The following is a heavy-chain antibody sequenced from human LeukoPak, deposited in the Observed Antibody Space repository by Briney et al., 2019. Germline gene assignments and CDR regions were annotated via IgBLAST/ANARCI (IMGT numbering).Heavy chain of an antibody. CDR2: IYPGDSDT. D-gene: IGHD3-22*01. Sequence: PGESLKISCKGSGYSFTSYWIGWVRQMPGKGLEWMGIIYPGDSDTRYSPSFQGQVTISADKSISTAYLQWSSLKASDTAMYYCARQNSYDSSGYWGPFDYWGQGTLVTVSS. CDR3: ARQNSYDSSGYWGPFDY. V-gene: IGHV5-51*01. J-gene: IGHJ4*02. CDR1: GYSFTSYW.